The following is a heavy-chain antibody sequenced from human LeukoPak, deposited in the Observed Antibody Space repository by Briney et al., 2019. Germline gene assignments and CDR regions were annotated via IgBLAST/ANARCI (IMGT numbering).Heavy chain of an antibody. Sequence: SETLSLTCTVSGGSISSYYWSWIRQPPGKGLEWIGYIYYSGSTNYNPSLKSRVTISVDTSKNQFSLKLSSVTAADTAVYYCARDGVMYGMDVWGQGTTATVSS. V-gene: IGHV4-59*12. D-gene: IGHD2-8*01. CDR3: ARDGVMYGMDV. CDR2: IYYSGST. CDR1: GGSISSYY. J-gene: IGHJ6*02.